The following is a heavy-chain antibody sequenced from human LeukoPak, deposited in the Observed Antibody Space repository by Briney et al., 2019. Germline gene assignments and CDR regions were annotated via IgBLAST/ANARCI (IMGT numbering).Heavy chain of an antibody. V-gene: IGHV1-69*05. D-gene: IGHD6-19*01. CDR1: GGTFSSYA. CDR3: ARASAVAGTGASGY. Sequence: SVKVSCKASGGTFSSYAISWVRQAPGQGLEWMGRITPIFGTANYAQKFQGRVTITTDESTSTAYMELSSLRSEDTAVYYCARASAVAGTGASGYWGQGTLVTVSS. CDR2: ITPIFGTA. J-gene: IGHJ4*02.